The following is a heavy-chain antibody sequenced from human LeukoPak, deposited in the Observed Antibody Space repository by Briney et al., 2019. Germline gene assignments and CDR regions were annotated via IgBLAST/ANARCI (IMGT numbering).Heavy chain of an antibody. J-gene: IGHJ4*02. CDR2: IYSGGST. CDR3: ARSELGYGSGSPY. Sequence: GGSLRLSCAASGFTVSSKYMSWVRQAPEKGLEWVSVIYSGGSTYYADSVKGRFTISRDNSKNTLYLQMNSLRAEDTAVYYCARSELGYGSGSPYWGQGTLVTVSS. V-gene: IGHV3-66*01. D-gene: IGHD3-10*01. CDR1: GFTVSSKY.